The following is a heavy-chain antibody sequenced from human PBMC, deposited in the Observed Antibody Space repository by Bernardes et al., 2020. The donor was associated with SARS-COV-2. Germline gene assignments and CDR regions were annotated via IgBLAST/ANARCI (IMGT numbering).Heavy chain of an antibody. CDR2: ISGIGDRT. V-gene: IGHV3-23*01. Sequence: GGSLRLSCAASGFIFRSYAMAWVRQSPGKGLEWVAGISGIGDRTHYADSVRGRFTISRDTSKSTLSLQINSLGDEDTAVYYCAKAGDWYDDFCSGFPMDVWGQGTTVTVSS. CDR3: AKAGDWYDDFCSGFPMDV. J-gene: IGHJ6*02. CDR1: GFIFRSYA. D-gene: IGHD3-3*01.